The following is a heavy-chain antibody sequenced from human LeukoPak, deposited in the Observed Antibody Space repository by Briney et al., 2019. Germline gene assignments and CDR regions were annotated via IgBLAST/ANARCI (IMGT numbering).Heavy chain of an antibody. Sequence: ASVKVSCKVSGYTLTELSMHWVRQAPGKGLEWMGGFDPEDGETIYAQKFQGRVTMTEDTSTDTAYMELSSLRSEDTAVYYCLTYGVVPAATPQLDAFDIWGQGTMVTVSS. CDR3: LTYGVVPAATPQLDAFDI. CDR1: GYTLTELS. V-gene: IGHV1-24*01. CDR2: FDPEDGET. D-gene: IGHD2-2*01. J-gene: IGHJ3*02.